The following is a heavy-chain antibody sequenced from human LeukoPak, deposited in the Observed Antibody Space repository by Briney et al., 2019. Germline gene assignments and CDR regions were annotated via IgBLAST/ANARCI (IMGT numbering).Heavy chain of an antibody. J-gene: IGHJ4*02. Sequence: ASVKVSCKASGGTFGSYAISWVRQAPGQGLEWMGRIIPILGIANYAQKFQGRVTITADKSTSTAYMELSSLRSEDTAVYYCARDESGCSSTSCIIDYWGQGTLVTVSS. CDR1: GGTFGSYA. CDR2: IIPILGIA. D-gene: IGHD2-2*01. CDR3: ARDESGCSSTSCIIDY. V-gene: IGHV1-69*04.